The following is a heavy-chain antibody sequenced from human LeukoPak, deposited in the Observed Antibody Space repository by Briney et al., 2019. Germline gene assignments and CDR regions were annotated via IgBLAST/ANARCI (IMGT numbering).Heavy chain of an antibody. V-gene: IGHV4-59*01. D-gene: IGHD3-22*01. CDR1: NGSISNYF. CDR3: ASLGGYYESSSYSQLDAFDI. CDR2: VHHSGTA. Sequence: SETLSLTCTVSNGSISNYFWSWIRQPPGKGLEWIGYVHHSGTANYNPSLMSRVNISIDTSEHRLSLKLSSVTAADTALCYCASLGGYYESSSYSQLDAFDIWGQGTMVTVSS. J-gene: IGHJ3*02.